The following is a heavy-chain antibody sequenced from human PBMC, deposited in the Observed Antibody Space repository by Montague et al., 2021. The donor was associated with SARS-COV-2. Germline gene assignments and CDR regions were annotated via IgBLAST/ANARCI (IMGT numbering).Heavy chain of an antibody. J-gene: IGHJ4*02. V-gene: IGHV4-59*01. CDR2: IYYSCGT. CDR3: ARGFDY. Sequence: SETLSLTCTVSGGSISSYYWIWSRQPPGKGLELIWYIYYSCGTNYNPSLKIRVTISVYTANNQFSLKLSSVTAADTAVYDCARGFDYWGQGTLVTVSS. CDR1: GGSISSYY.